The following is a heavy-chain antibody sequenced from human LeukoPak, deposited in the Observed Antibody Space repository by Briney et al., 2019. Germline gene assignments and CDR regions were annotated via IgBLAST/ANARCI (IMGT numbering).Heavy chain of an antibody. CDR2: IGTAGDT. V-gene: IGHV3-13*04. D-gene: IGHD1-1*01. Sequence: GGSLRLSCAASGFTFSSYDMHWVRQVTGKGLEWVSAIGTAGDTYYSGSVKGRFTISRENAKSSLYLQMNSLRAGDTAVYYCAREIIATGRHYFNGVDVWGQGTTVTVSS. J-gene: IGHJ6*02. CDR3: AREIIATGRHYFNGVDV. CDR1: GFTFSSYD.